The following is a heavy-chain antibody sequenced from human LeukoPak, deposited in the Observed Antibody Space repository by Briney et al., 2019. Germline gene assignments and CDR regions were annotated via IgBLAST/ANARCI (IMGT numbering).Heavy chain of an antibody. CDR2: INWNGGST. V-gene: IGHV3-20*04. Sequence: GGSLRLSCAASGFTFDDSVMSWVRQAPGKGLEWVSGINWNGGSTGYADSVKGRSTISRDNAKNSLYLQMSSLRAEDTAVYYCARESFAARWDWGQGTLVTVSS. CDR3: ARESFAARWD. J-gene: IGHJ4*02. D-gene: IGHD6-6*01. CDR1: GFTFDDSV.